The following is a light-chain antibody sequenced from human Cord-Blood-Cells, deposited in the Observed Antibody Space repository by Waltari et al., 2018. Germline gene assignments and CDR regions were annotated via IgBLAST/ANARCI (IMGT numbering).Light chain of an antibody. Sequence: QSALTQPASVSGSPGQSITISCTGTSSDVGSFNLVSWYQQHPGKAPKLMIYEGSKRPSGVSNRFSGSKSGNTASLTISGLQAEDEADYYCCSYAGSSTSWVFGGETKLTVL. CDR2: EGS. V-gene: IGLV2-23*01. CDR1: SSDVGSFNL. CDR3: CSYAGSSTSWV. J-gene: IGLJ3*02.